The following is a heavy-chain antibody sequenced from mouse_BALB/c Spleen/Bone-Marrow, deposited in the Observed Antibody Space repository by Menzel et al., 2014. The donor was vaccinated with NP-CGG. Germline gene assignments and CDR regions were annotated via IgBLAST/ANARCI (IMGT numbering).Heavy chain of an antibody. CDR2: IRLKSNNYAK. CDR3: TRGTAATRASYFDY. Sequence: EVKLQESGGGLVQPGGSMKLSCVASGFTFSKNWMNWVRQSPEKGLEWVAEIRLKSNNYAKRYAESVKGRFTISRDDSKSSVYLQMNNLRAEDTGIYYCTRGTAATRASYFDYWGQGTTLTVSS. D-gene: IGHD1-2*01. J-gene: IGHJ2*01. CDR1: GFTFSKNW. V-gene: IGHV6-6*02.